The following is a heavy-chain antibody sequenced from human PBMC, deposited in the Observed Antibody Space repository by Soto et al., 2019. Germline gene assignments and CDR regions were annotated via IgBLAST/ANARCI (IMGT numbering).Heavy chain of an antibody. D-gene: IGHD3-22*01. CDR2: ISGSGGST. Sequence: GGSLRLSCAASGFTFSSYAMSWVRQAPGKGLEWVSAISGSGGSTYYADSVKGRFTISRDNSKNTLYLQMNSLRAEDTAVYYCAKVDSSGYWPGVDYWGQGTTVTVSS. CDR3: AKVDSSGYWPGVDY. J-gene: IGHJ4*03. V-gene: IGHV3-23*01. CDR1: GFTFSSYA.